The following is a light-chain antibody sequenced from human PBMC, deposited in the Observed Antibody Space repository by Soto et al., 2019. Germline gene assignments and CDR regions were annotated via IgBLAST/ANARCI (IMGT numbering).Light chain of an antibody. CDR2: GAS. CDR1: QNVGNN. J-gene: IGKJ4*01. V-gene: IGKV3-15*01. Sequence: EIVMTQSPATLSVSPGERATLSCRASQNVGNNLVWYQQKPGQAPRLLIYGASSRATGIPVRFSGSGSGTEFTLTISSLQPEDFAVYYCQQYTDWPWGTFGGGTKVDIK. CDR3: QQYTDWPWGT.